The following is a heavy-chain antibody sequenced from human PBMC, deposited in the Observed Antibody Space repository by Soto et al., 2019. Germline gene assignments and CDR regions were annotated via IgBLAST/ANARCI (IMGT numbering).Heavy chain of an antibody. Sequence: SETLSLTCAVSGYSISSGYYWGWIRQPPGKGLEWIGSIYHSRSTYYNPSLKSRVTISVDTSKNQFSLKLSSVTAADTAMYYCARVNYGSGSYYSWYFDYWGQGTQVTVSS. CDR1: GYSISSGYY. D-gene: IGHD3-10*01. CDR2: IYHSRST. J-gene: IGHJ4*02. V-gene: IGHV4-38-2*01. CDR3: ARVNYGSGSYYSWYFDY.